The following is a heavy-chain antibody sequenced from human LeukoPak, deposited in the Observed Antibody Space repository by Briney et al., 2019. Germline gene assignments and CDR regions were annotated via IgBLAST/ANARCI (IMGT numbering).Heavy chain of an antibody. D-gene: IGHD4-17*01. J-gene: IGHJ6*02. CDR3: AREHDYGAYPRMDV. V-gene: IGHV1-18*01. Sequence: ASVKVSCKASGYTFTSYGISWVRQAPGQGLEWMGWISAYNGNTNYAQKLQGRVTMTTDTSTSTAYMELRSLRSDATAVYYCAREHDYGAYPRMDVWGQGTTVTVSS. CDR2: ISAYNGNT. CDR1: GYTFTSYG.